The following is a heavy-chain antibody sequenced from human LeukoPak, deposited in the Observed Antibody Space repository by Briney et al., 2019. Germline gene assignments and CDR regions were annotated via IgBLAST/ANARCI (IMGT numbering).Heavy chain of an antibody. J-gene: IGHJ6*03. Sequence: PGGSLRLSCAASGFTFSSYGMTWVRQAPGKGLEWVSSISGRGGNTYYADSVKGRFTISRDNSKNTLYLQMNSLRAEDTAIYYCAKPTVVKGERYYYHYYMDVWGKGTTVTISS. V-gene: IGHV3-23*01. CDR3: AKPTVVKGERYYYHYYMDV. CDR2: ISGRGGNT. CDR1: GFTFSSYG. D-gene: IGHD4-23*01.